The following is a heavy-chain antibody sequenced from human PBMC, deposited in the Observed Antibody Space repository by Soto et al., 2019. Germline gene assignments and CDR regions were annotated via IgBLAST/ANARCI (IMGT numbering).Heavy chain of an antibody. Sequence: ASVKVSCKASGGTFSSYAISWVLQAPGQGLDWMGVIIPIFVTANYAQKFQGRVTITADESTSTAYMELSSLRSEDTAVYYCATSLDSGGLSYGSGSYYKGHHHLYTKFDYWGQGTLVTVSS. V-gene: IGHV1-69*13. CDR1: GGTFSSYA. CDR3: ATSLDSGGLSYGSGSYYKGHHHLYTKFDY. CDR2: IIPIFVTA. J-gene: IGHJ4*02. D-gene: IGHD3-10*01.